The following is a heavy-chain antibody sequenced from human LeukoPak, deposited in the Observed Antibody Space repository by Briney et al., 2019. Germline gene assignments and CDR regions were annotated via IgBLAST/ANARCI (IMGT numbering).Heavy chain of an antibody. J-gene: IGHJ4*02. CDR3: TRGLQGIDY. D-gene: IGHD4-11*01. Sequence: GGSLRLSCAASGFAVSMYWMHWVRQAPGKGLVWVSRLDTDVSSTDYADSVKGRFTISRDNAKNTLYLQMNSLRAEGTAVYYCTRGLQGIDYWGQGTLVTVSS. V-gene: IGHV3-74*01. CDR1: GFAVSMYW. CDR2: LDTDVSST.